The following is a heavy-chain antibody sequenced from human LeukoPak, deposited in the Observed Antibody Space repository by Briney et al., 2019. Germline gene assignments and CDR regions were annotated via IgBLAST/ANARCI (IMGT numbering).Heavy chain of an antibody. D-gene: IGHD3-22*01. Sequence: GGSLRLSCAASGFTVSSNYMNWVRQAPGKGLEWVSVIYSGGSTFYADSVEGRFTISRDNSNNTLYLQMNSLRAEDTAVYYCAKRSGYYIDYWGQGTLVTVSS. CDR2: IYSGGST. V-gene: IGHV3-53*01. CDR1: GFTVSSNY. CDR3: AKRSGYYIDY. J-gene: IGHJ4*02.